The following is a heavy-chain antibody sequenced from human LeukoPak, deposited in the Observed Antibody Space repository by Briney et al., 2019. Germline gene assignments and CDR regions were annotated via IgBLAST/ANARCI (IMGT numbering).Heavy chain of an antibody. V-gene: IGHV3-48*03. D-gene: IGHD3-10*01. Sequence: GGSLRLSCAASGFTFSSYEMNWVRQAPGKGLEWVSYISSSGSTIYYADSVKGRFTISRDNAKNSLYLQMNSLRAEDTAVYYCAKDRVFELWFEEASPYYFDYWGQGTLVTVSS. J-gene: IGHJ4*02. CDR1: GFTFSSYE. CDR2: ISSSGSTI. CDR3: AKDRVFELWFEEASPYYFDY.